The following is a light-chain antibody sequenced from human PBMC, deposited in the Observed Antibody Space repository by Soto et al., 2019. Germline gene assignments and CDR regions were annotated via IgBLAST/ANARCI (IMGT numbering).Light chain of an antibody. J-gene: IGKJ1*01. CDR3: QHYNSYSEA. CDR2: KAS. V-gene: IGKV1-5*03. CDR1: QTISSW. Sequence: DIQMTQSPSPLSGSVGDRVTITCRASQTISSWLAWYQQKPGKAPKLLIYKASTLKSGLPSRFSGSGSWTEFTLTISSLQPDDFATYYCQHYNSYSEAFGQGTKVERK.